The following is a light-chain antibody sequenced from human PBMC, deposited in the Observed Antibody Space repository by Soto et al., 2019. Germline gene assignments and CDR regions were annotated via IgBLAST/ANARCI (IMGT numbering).Light chain of an antibody. CDR3: MEAAQTPQL. Sequence: DIVMTQSPLSLPVTPGEPASISCRSSQSLLHSNGYNYLDWYLQKPGQSPQLLIYLGSNRASGVPYRFSGSGAGTDFKLRISRGEAEDVGVYYCMEAAQTPQLFGPGTKVDIK. V-gene: IGKV2-28*01. CDR2: LGS. CDR1: QSLLHSNGYNY. J-gene: IGKJ3*01.